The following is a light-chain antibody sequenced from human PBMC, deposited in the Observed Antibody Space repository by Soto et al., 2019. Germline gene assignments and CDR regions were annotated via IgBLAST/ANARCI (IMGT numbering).Light chain of an antibody. V-gene: IGKV1-5*03. CDR2: KAS. CDR1: QTISSW. Sequence: DIQMTQSPSTLSGSVGDRVTITCRASQTISSWLAWYQQKPGKAPKLLIYKASTLKSGVPSRFSGSGSGTEFTLTISSLQPDDFAPYYCQQYNSYSEAFGQGTKVDIK. CDR3: QQYNSYSEA. J-gene: IGKJ1*01.